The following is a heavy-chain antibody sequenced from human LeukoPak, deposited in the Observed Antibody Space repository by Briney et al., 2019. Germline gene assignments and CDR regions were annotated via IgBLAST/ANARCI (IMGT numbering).Heavy chain of an antibody. Sequence: SVKVSCKASGGTFSSYAISRVRQAPGQGLEWMGRIIPIFGTANYAQKFQGRVTITTDESTSTAYMELSSLRSEDTAVYYCATSGVESGSYNDYWGQGTLVTVSS. J-gene: IGHJ4*02. CDR3: ATSGVESGSYNDY. CDR2: IIPIFGTA. D-gene: IGHD1-26*01. V-gene: IGHV1-69*05. CDR1: GGTFSSYA.